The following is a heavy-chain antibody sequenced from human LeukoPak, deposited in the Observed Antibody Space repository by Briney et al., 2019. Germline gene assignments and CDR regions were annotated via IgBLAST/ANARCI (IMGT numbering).Heavy chain of an antibody. J-gene: IGHJ4*02. D-gene: IGHD4-17*01. CDR1: GFTFSSYA. Sequence: GGSLRLSCAASGFTFSSYAMHWVRQAPGKGLEWVAVISYDGSNKYYADSVKGRFTISRDNSKNTLYLQMNSLRAEDTAVYYCAKRADYAGFDNWGQGTLVTVSS. CDR3: AKRADYAGFDN. V-gene: IGHV3-30-3*02. CDR2: ISYDGSNK.